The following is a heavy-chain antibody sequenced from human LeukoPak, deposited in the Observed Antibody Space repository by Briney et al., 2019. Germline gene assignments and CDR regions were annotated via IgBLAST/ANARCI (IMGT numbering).Heavy chain of an antibody. D-gene: IGHD5-18*01. V-gene: IGHV3-23*01. J-gene: IGHJ4*02. CDR1: GFTFSSYA. Sequence: GGSLRPSCAASGFTFSSYAMSWVRQAPGKGLEWVSAISGSGGSTYYADSVKGRFTISRDNSKNTLYLQMNSLRAEDTAVYYCAKTSWIQLWLEYDYWGQGTLVTVSS. CDR3: AKTSWIQLWLEYDY. CDR2: ISGSGGST.